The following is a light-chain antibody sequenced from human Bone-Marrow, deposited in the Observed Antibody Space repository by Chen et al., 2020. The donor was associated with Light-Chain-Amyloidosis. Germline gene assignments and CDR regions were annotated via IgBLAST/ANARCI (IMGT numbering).Light chain of an antibody. CDR2: DAS. J-gene: IGKJ2*01. V-gene: IGKV3-11*01. CDR3: QQRSNWPPYT. CDR1: QSVSSY. Sequence: IVLTQSPATLSLSPGERATLPCRASQSVSSYLAWYQQKPGQAPRLLIYDASNRATGIPARFSGSGSGTDFTLTISSLEPEDCAVYYCQQRSNWPPYTFGQGPSWRSN.